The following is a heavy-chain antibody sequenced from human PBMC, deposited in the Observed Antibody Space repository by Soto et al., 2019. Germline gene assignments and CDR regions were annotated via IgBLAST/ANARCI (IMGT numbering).Heavy chain of an antibody. CDR1: GGTFNTYT. J-gene: IGHJ3*01. Sequence: QVHLIQSGAEVKKPGSSVKVSCKAAGGTFNTYTLIWVRQAPGHGLEWMGRIIPMLTVTNSAPKFQGRLTLTADKSTGTAFMELTSLRSDDTAVYYCSIGSWSAETFDVWGQGTMVTVSS. D-gene: IGHD2-2*01. CDR3: SIGSWSAETFDV. CDR2: IIPMLTVT. V-gene: IGHV1-69*02.